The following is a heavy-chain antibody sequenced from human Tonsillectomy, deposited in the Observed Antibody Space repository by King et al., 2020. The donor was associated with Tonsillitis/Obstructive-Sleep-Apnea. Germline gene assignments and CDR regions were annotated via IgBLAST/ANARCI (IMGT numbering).Heavy chain of an antibody. D-gene: IGHD2-2*01. V-gene: IGHV3-53*04. CDR2: LYSGGST. CDR3: ARDRESTSSWVAFAI. J-gene: IGHJ3*02. CDR1: GFTVSSNY. Sequence: VQLVESGGGWVQPGGSLRLSCAASGFTVSSNYMNWVRQAPGKGLEWVSLLYSGGSTYYADSVKGRFTISRDNSKNTLYLQMNSLRAEDTAVYYCARDRESTSSWVAFAIWGQGKMVTVSS.